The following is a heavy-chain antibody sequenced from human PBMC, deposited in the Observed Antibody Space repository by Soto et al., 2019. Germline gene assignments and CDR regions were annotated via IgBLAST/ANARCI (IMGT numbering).Heavy chain of an antibody. CDR3: ARTGIAVAGTFDY. CDR2: ISSSSSTI. Sequence: EVQLVESGGGLVQPGGSLRLSCAASGFTFSSYSMNWVRQAPGKGLEWVSYISSSSSTIYYADSVKGRFTISRDNAKNSLYLQMNSLRDADTAVYYCARTGIAVAGTFDYWGQGTLVTVSS. D-gene: IGHD6-19*01. J-gene: IGHJ4*02. CDR1: GFTFSSYS. V-gene: IGHV3-48*02.